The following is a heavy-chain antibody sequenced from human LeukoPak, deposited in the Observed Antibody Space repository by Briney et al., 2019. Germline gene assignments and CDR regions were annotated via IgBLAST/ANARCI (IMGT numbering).Heavy chain of an antibody. CDR2: IGVSGGST. Sequence: GGSLRLSCVTSGFTFTSYAMSWVRQAPGKGLEWVSAIGVSGGSTYYADSVKGRFTISRDNSKNTLYLQMNSLRAEDTAVYCCAKAGGETTHLFDYWAREPWSPSPQ. V-gene: IGHV3-23*01. J-gene: IGHJ4*02. D-gene: IGHD1-14*01. CDR3: AKAGGETTHLFDY. CDR1: GFTFTSYA.